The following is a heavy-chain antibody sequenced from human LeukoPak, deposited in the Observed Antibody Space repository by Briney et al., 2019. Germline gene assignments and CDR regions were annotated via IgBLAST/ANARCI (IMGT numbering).Heavy chain of an antibody. CDR2: IYYSGST. J-gene: IGHJ4*02. V-gene: IGHV4-39*07. CDR3: ASYPYNSGWYFDY. Sequence: PSETLSLTCTVSGGSISSSSYYSGWIRQPPGKGLEWIGSIYYSGSTYYNPSLKSRVTISVDTSKNQFSLKLSSVTAADTAVYYCASYPYNSGWYFDYWGQGTLVTVSS. CDR1: GGSISSSSYY. D-gene: IGHD6-19*01.